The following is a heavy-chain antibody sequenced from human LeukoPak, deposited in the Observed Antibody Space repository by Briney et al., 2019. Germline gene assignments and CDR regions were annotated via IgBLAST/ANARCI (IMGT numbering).Heavy chain of an antibody. CDR2: MNPNSGNT. J-gene: IGHJ6*03. CDR1: GYTFTSYD. CDR3: ARDLLVGATDYYYYYMDV. V-gene: IGHV1-8*01. Sequence: GASVTVSCKASGYTFTSYDINWVRQATGQGLEWMGWMNPNSGNTGYAQKFQGRVTMTRNTSISTAYMELSSLRSEDTAVYYCARDLLVGATDYYYYYMDVWGKGTTDTVSS. D-gene: IGHD1-26*01.